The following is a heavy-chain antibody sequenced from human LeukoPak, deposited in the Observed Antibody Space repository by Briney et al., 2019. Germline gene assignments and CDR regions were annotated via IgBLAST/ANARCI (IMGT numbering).Heavy chain of an antibody. CDR2: IKQDGSEK. CDR3: ARDPYYYYGMDV. J-gene: IGHJ6*02. V-gene: IGHV3-7*04. D-gene: IGHD2-21*01. CDR1: GFTFSSFW. Sequence: GGSLRLSCAASGFTFSSFWMSWVRQAPGKGLEWVAHIKQDGSEKYYVDSVKGPFTISRDNAKNSLYVQMNSLRAEDTAVYYCARDPYYYYGMDVWGQGTTVTVSS.